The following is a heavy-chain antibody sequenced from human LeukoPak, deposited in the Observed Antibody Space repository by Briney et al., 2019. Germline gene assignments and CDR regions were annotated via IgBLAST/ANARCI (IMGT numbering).Heavy chain of an antibody. CDR1: GGSFSGYY. CDR2: INHSGST. J-gene: IGHJ6*03. V-gene: IGHV4-34*01. Sequence: SETLSLTCALYGGSFSGYYWSWIRQPPGKGLEWIGEINHSGSTNYNPSLKSRVTISVDTSKNQFSLKLSSVTAADTAVYYCARWVVAADYYYYMDVWGKGTTVTVSS. D-gene: IGHD2-15*01. CDR3: ARWVVAADYYYYMDV.